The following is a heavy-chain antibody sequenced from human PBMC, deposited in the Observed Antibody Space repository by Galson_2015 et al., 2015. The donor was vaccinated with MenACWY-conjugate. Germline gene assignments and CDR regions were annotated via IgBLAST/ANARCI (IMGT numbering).Heavy chain of an antibody. CDR1: GASMSNYS. CDR3: ARRATTGWFDP. D-gene: IGHD4-17*01. V-gene: IGHV4-59*13. J-gene: IGHJ5*02. CDR2: IYHSGAT. Sequence: ETLSLTCTVSGASMSNYSWTWVRQSPEKGLEWIGHIYHSGATNYNPSLQSRVIISADASKGQISLNLASVSAADTAVYSCARRATTGWFDPWGQGTQVTVSS.